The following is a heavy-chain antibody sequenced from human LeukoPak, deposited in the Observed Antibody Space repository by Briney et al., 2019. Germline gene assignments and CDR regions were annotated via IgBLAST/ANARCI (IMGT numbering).Heavy chain of an antibody. Sequence: ASVNVSCKASGYTFTGYYMHWVRQAPGQGLEWMGWINPNSGGTNYAQKFQGRVTMTRDTSISTAYMELSRLRSDDTAVYYCARGGRGMYDFWSGYYYGMDVWGQGTTVTVSS. CDR2: INPNSGGT. CDR1: GYTFTGYY. V-gene: IGHV1-2*02. D-gene: IGHD3-3*01. CDR3: ARGGRGMYDFWSGYYYGMDV. J-gene: IGHJ6*02.